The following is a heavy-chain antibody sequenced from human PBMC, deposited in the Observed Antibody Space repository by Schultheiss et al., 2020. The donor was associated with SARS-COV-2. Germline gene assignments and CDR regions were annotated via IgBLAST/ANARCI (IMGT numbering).Heavy chain of an antibody. CDR1: GFTVSSNY. J-gene: IGHJ5*02. CDR2: IYSGGST. D-gene: IGHD2-15*01. Sequence: GGSLRLSCAASGFTVSSNYMSWVRQAPGKGLEWVSVIYSGGSTYYADSVKGRFTISRDNAKNSLYLQMNSLRDEDTAVYYCAKEAGYCSGGSCYFRRDNWFDPWGQGTLVTVSS. V-gene: IGHV3-66*01. CDR3: AKEAGYCSGGSCYFRRDNWFDP.